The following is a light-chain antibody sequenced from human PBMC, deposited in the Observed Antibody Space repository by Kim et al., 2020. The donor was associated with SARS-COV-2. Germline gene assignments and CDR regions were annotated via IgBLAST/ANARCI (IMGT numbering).Light chain of an antibody. J-gene: IGKJ4*01. Sequence: ASVGDRVNITCRADQSITNDLNWYQQKPVKVPNVLIYSASSLQGGVPSRFSGSGSGTDFTLTISSLQPEDFATYYCQQTYSLPLTFGGGTKVDIK. CDR1: QSITND. V-gene: IGKV1-39*01. CDR3: QQTYSLPLT. CDR2: SAS.